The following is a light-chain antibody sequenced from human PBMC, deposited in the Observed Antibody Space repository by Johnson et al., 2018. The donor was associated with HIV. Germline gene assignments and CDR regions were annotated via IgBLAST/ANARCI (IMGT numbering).Light chain of an antibody. J-gene: IGLJ1*01. V-gene: IGLV1-51*01. CDR1: SSNIGNNY. Sequence: QSVLTQPPSVSAAPGQKVTISCSGSSSNIGNNYVSWYQQLPHTAPRLLISDNNKRPSGIPDRFSGSKSGASATLAITGLQTGDEADYYCGTWDNSLNVYVFGTGTKVTVL. CDR3: GTWDNSLNVYV. CDR2: DNN.